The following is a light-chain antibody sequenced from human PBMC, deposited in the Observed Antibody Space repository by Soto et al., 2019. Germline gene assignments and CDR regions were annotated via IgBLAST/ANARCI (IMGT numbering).Light chain of an antibody. Sequence: EIVMTQSPATLSVSPGERATLSCRASQSVSSNLAWYQQKPGQAPRLLIYGASTRATGIPARFSGSGSGTEFTLTISSLQSEDFEVYYCQQYKNWPALTFGGGTKVEIK. CDR2: GAS. V-gene: IGKV3-15*01. CDR1: QSVSSN. CDR3: QQYKNWPALT. J-gene: IGKJ4*01.